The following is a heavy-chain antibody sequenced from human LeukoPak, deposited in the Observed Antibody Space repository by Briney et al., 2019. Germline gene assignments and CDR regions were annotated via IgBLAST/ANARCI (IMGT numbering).Heavy chain of an antibody. J-gene: IGHJ4*02. CDR1: GYTFTSYD. D-gene: IGHD3-10*01. CDR2: MNPNSGNT. V-gene: IGHV1-8*01. CDR3: AKDPVVRGVIRH. Sequence: GASVKVSCKASGYTFTSYDINWVRQATGQGLEWMGWMNPNSGNTGYAQKFQGRVTMTRNTSISTAYMELSSLRSEDTAVYYCAKDPVVRGVIRHWGQGTLVTVSS.